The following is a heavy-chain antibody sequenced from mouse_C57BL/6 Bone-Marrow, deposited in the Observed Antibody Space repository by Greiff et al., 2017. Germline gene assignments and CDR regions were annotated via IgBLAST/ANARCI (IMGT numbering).Heavy chain of an antibody. CDR3: AREGVDWEFAY. Sequence: QVQLQQPGAELVKPGASVKLSCKASGYTFTSYWMHWVKQRPGRGLEWIGRIDPNSGGTKYNEKFKSKATLAVDKPSSTAYMQLSRLASEDSAVCYCAREGVDWEFAYWGQGTLVTVSA. CDR1: GYTFTSYW. V-gene: IGHV1-72*01. CDR2: IDPNSGGT. J-gene: IGHJ3*01. D-gene: IGHD2-4*01.